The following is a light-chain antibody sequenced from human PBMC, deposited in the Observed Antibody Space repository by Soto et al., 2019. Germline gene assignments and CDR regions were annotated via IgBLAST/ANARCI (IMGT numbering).Light chain of an antibody. CDR3: LQDYDFPWT. CDR2: AGY. V-gene: IGKV1-6*01. CDR1: QAIRND. Sequence: AIQMTQSPSSLSASVGDRVTITCRASQAIRNDVGWYQQKPGKAPKVLIYAGYTLHRGVQSRFSGSGSGTDFTLTITSLQPEDFATYYCLQDYDFPWTFGQGTKVDIK. J-gene: IGKJ1*01.